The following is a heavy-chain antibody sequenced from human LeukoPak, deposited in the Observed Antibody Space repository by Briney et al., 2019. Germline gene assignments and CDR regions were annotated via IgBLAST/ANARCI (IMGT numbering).Heavy chain of an antibody. V-gene: IGHV1-2*02. D-gene: IGHD1-26*01. J-gene: IGHJ4*02. CDR2: INPNSGGT. CDR1: GYSFTAYY. CDR3: ARGRDSGSHTYYFDY. Sequence: ASVKVSCKASGYSFTAYYIHWVRQAPGQGLEWMGWINPNSGGTNFAQKFQGRVAMTRDTSISTAYMELSRLRSDDTAVYYCARGRDSGSHTYYFDYWGQGTLVTISS.